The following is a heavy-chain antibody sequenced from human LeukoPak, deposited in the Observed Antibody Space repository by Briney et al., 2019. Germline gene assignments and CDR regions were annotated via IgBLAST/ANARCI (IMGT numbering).Heavy chain of an antibody. CDR1: GGTFSSYT. CDR3: AREYAKYFDY. CDR2: IIPILGIA. V-gene: IGHV1-69*04. Sequence: ASVKVSCKASGGTFSSYTTSCVRQAPGQGLEWMGRIIPILGIANYAQKFQGRVTMTRDTSTSTVYMELSSLRSEDTAVYYCAREYAKYFDYWGQGTLVTVSS. J-gene: IGHJ4*02. D-gene: IGHD4/OR15-4a*01.